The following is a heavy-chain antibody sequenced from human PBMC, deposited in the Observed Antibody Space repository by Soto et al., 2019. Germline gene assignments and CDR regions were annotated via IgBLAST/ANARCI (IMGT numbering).Heavy chain of an antibody. Sequence: SETLSLTCTVSGGSISSGGYYWSWIRQHLGKGLEWIGYIYYSWSTYYNPSLKSRVTISVDTSKNQFSLKLSSVTAADTAVYYCAGYCSSTSCYTGTDYWGQGTLVTVSS. CDR3: AGYCSSTSCYTGTDY. J-gene: IGHJ4*02. D-gene: IGHD2-2*02. CDR1: GGSISSGGYY. CDR2: IYYSWST. V-gene: IGHV4-31*03.